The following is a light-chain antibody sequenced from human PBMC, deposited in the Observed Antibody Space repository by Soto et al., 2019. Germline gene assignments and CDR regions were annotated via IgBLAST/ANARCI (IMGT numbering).Light chain of an antibody. J-gene: IGKJ1*01. V-gene: IGKV1-39*01. Sequence: DIQMTQSPASLSASVGDRVTITCRAGQSVSSYLNWYQHKPGKAPKLLIYAASSLQSGVPSRFSGSGSGTDFTLTISSLQPEDVATYYCQQSYSTPRTFGQGTKVELK. CDR2: AAS. CDR3: QQSYSTPRT. CDR1: QSVSSY.